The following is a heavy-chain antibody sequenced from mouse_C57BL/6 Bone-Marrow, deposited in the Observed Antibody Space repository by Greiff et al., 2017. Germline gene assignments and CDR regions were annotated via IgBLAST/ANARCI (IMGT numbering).Heavy chain of an antibody. J-gene: IGHJ2*01. CDR1: GFNIKDDY. Sequence: DVKLVESGAELVRPGVSVKLSCTASGFNIKDDYIHWVKQRPEQGLEWIGWIDPEIGDTEYASKFQGKATITSDTSSNTAYLQLSSLTSEDTAVYYCSSFDGNYFDFWGQGTPLTVAS. D-gene: IGHD2-3*01. CDR3: SSFDGNYFDF. V-gene: IGHV14-4*01. CDR2: IDPEIGDT.